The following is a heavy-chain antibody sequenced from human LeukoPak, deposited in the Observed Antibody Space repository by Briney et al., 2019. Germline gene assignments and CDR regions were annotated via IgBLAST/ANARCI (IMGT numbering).Heavy chain of an antibody. CDR2: IYSGGGT. CDR1: GFTVSSNY. CDR3: ASRNGWEWWEFDY. J-gene: IGHJ4*02. V-gene: IGHV3-53*01. Sequence: GGSLRLSCAASGFTVSSNYMSWVRQAPGKGLEWVSVIYSGGGTYYADSVKGRFTISRDNSKNTLYLQVNSLRAEDTAVYYCASRNGWEWWEFDYWGQGTLVTFSS. D-gene: IGHD2-15*01.